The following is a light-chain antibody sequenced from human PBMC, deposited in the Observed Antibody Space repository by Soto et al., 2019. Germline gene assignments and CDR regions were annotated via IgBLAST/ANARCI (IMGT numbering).Light chain of an antibody. V-gene: IGLV2-14*03. CDR1: ISDIGSYDH. J-gene: IGLJ1*01. CDR3: ISYTDRQSYL. CDR2: AVS. Sequence: QTVLTQPASVSGSPGQSITISCSGTISDIGSYDHVAWYQQFPGKSPKLIIYAVSDRPSGVSDRFSGSKSGISASLTISGLQTEDEADYYCISYTDRQSYLFGPGTKV.